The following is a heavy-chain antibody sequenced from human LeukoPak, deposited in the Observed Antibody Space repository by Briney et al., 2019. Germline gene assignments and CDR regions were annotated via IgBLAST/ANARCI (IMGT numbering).Heavy chain of an antibody. V-gene: IGHV1-2*02. CDR2: INPNSGGT. J-gene: IGHJ5*02. D-gene: IGHD2-21*01. CDR1: GYSFTDYY. CDR3: ARADRLHGGPYLIGP. Sequence: ASVKVSCKTSGYSFTDYYMHWVRQASGQGLEWMGWINPNSGGTSSAQKFQGRATMTRDTSISTVYMEVSWLTSDDTAIYYCARADRLHGGPYLIGPWGQGTLVTVSS.